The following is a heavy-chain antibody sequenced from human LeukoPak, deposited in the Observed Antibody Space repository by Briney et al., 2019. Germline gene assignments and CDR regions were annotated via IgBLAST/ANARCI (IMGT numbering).Heavy chain of an antibody. D-gene: IGHD6-19*01. Sequence: GGSLRLSCAASGFTFSDYYMSWIRQAPGKGLEWVSYISSSGSTIYYADSVKGRFTISRDNAKNSLYLQMNSLRAEDTAVYYCARDKAVAGTRKYTFDYWGQGTLVTVSS. CDR1: GFTFSDYY. CDR3: ARDKAVAGTRKYTFDY. V-gene: IGHV3-11*04. J-gene: IGHJ4*02. CDR2: ISSSGSTI.